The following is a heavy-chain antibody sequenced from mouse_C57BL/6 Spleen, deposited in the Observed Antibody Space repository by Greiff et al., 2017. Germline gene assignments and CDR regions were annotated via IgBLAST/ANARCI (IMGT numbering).Heavy chain of an antibody. D-gene: IGHD4-1*01. CDR3: ARGGLGLGGNAMDY. V-gene: IGHV1-69*01. CDR1: GYTFTSYW. CDR2: IDPSDSYT. Sequence: VQLQQPGAELVMPGASVKLSCKASGYTFTSYWMHWVKQRPGQGLEWIGEIDPSDSYTNYNQKFKGKSTLTVDKSSSTAYMQLSSLTSEDSAVYYCARGGLGLGGNAMDYWGQGTSVTVSS. J-gene: IGHJ4*01.